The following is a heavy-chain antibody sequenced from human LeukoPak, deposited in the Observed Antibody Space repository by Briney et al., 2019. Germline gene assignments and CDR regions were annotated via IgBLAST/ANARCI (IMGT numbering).Heavy chain of an antibody. CDR3: ARTIDSGSSRYAFDI. CDR2: ISHSGST. D-gene: IGHD1-26*01. V-gene: IGHV4-34*01. CDR1: GGSFSGYY. Sequence: PSETLSLTCAVYGGSFSGYYWSWIRQPPGKGLEWIGEISHSGSTNYNPSLKSRVTISVDTSKNQFSLKLSSVTAADTAVYYCARTIDSGSSRYAFDIWGQGTMVTVSS. J-gene: IGHJ3*02.